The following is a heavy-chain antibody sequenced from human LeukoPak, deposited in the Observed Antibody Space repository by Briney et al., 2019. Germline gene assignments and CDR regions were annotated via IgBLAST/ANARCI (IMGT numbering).Heavy chain of an antibody. CDR2: IKKDGSEK. CDR1: GFTFNSYG. D-gene: IGHD3-16*01. CDR3: VRFISLGA. J-gene: IGHJ5*02. V-gene: IGHV3-7*01. Sequence: GGPLRPSCAALGFTFNSYGMSWVGQAPGKGLEWVANIKKDGSEKDYVDSVKGRFPISRDNAKKSLYLQMDSLRAEDPAVYNCVRFISLGAWGQGTLVTVSS.